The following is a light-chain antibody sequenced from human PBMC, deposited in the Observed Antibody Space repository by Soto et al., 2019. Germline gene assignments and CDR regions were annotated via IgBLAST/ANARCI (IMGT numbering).Light chain of an antibody. CDR1: QSVSSN. CDR3: QQYNNWPRT. Sequence: EIVMTQSPATLSVSPGERATLSCRASQSVSSNLAWYQQKPGQAPRLPIYGASTRATGIPARFSGSGSGTEFTLTISSLQSGDFAVYYCQQYNNWPRTFGQGTKVDIK. V-gene: IGKV3-15*01. J-gene: IGKJ1*01. CDR2: GAS.